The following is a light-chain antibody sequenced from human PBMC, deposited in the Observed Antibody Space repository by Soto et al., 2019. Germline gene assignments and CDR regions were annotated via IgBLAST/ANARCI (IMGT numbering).Light chain of an antibody. CDR2: KAS. Sequence: IRMTQSPSSLSASVGDRVTISCRASQNINSWLAWYQQKPGKAPNLLIHKASTLESGVPSRFSGSGSGTEFSLTISGLQPDDFAVYYCQQYDDSWHTFGQGTRVELK. J-gene: IGKJ2*01. V-gene: IGKV1-5*03. CDR1: QNINSW. CDR3: QQYDDSWHT.